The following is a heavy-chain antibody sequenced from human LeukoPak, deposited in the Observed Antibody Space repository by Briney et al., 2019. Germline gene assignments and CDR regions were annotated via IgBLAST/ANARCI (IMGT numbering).Heavy chain of an antibody. V-gene: IGHV3-11*01. D-gene: IGHD3-16*01. J-gene: IGHJ3*01. Sequence: GGSLRLSCAASGFTFSNYYMSWIRHAPGKGLEWVSYINTIGTTIYYADSLKGRFTISRDNAKNSLSLQMDSLRAEDTAVYYCARGDFGRYAFDFWGQGTMVTASS. CDR2: INTIGTTI. CDR1: GFTFSNYY. CDR3: ARGDFGRYAFDF.